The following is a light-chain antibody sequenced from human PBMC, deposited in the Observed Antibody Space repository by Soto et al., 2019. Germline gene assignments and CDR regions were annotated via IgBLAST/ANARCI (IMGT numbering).Light chain of an antibody. J-gene: IGKJ3*01. CDR3: QQYETSLFT. Sequence: DIVLTQSPATLSLSPGESATLSCRASQSLGSSYLAWYQQIPGRAPRLLIYGAANRATGIPDKFSRSGSGTDFTLTISRLEPEDFAIYYCQQYETSLFTFGPGTKVDIK. CDR2: GAA. V-gene: IGKV3-20*01. CDR1: QSLGSSY.